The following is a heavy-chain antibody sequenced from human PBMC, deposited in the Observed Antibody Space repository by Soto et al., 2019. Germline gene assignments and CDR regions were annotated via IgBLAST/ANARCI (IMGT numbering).Heavy chain of an antibody. CDR2: ISSSSSYI. CDR3: ARAQPGSGYGDGVGY. Sequence: EVPLVESGGGLVKPGGSLRLSCAASGFTFSSYSMNWVRQAPGKGLEWVSSISSSSSYIYYTDSVKGRFTISRDNAKNSQYRQMISVTAEDTAVYYCARAQPGSGYGDGVGYWSQGNLVTV. CDR1: GFTFSSYS. V-gene: IGHV3-21*01. D-gene: IGHD5-18*01. J-gene: IGHJ4*02.